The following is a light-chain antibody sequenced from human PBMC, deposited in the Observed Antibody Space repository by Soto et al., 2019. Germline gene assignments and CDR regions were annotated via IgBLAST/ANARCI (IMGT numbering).Light chain of an antibody. CDR3: QQYYSTPQT. J-gene: IGKJ1*01. CDR2: WAS. V-gene: IGKV4-1*01. CDR1: QNVLYSSNNKNH. Sequence: DVEMNQSPDSLAVSLGERATIDCKSSQNVLYSSNNKNHLAWYQQKPGQPPKLLIYWASTRESGVPDRFSGSGSGTDFTLTVSNLQAEDVAVYYCQQYYSTPQTFGQGTKVEIK.